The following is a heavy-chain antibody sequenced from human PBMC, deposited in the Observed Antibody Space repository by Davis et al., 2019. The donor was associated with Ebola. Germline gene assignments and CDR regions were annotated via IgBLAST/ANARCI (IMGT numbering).Heavy chain of an antibody. J-gene: IGHJ4*02. D-gene: IGHD4-11*01. CDR3: AGEDDYSNDY. CDR1: GFTFSSYW. CDR2: IQSGGRI. Sequence: GESLKISCAASGFTFSSYWMSWVRQAPGKGLEWVSHIQSGGRINYADSAKGRFTISRDSSKNTLYLQMNSLRIEDTAVYYCAGEDDYSNDYWGQGTLVTVSS. V-gene: IGHV3-53*01.